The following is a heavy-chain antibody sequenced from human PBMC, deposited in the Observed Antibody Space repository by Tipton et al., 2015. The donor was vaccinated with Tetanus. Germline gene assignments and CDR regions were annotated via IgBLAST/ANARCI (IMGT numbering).Heavy chain of an antibody. CDR1: GFTVSNYD. V-gene: IGHV3-13*01. J-gene: IGHJ4*02. Sequence: SLRLSCAASGFTVSNYDMHWVRQATGKGLEWVSAIGTAGDTYYPGSVKGRFTISRENAKNSLYLQMNSLRAGDTAVYYCARASGYSYGPRNYFDYWGQGTLVTVSS. CDR3: ARASGYSYGPRNYFDY. D-gene: IGHD5-18*01. CDR2: IGTAGDT.